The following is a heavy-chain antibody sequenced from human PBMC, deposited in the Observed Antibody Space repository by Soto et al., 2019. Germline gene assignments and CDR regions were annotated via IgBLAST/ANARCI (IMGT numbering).Heavy chain of an antibody. CDR2: IYPGDSDT. V-gene: IGHV5-51*01. CDR3: AKPVSSSSWGYFFDY. J-gene: IGHJ4*02. Sequence: GESLKISCKGSGYSFSSYWIGWVRQMPGKGLEWMGIIYPGDSDTRYSPSFQGQVTISADKSISTAYLQWSSLGASDTAMYYCAKPVSSSSWGYFFDYWGQGTLVPVSS. CDR1: GYSFSSYW. D-gene: IGHD6-6*01.